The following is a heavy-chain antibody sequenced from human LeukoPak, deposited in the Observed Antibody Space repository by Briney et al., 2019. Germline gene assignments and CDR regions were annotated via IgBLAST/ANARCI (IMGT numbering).Heavy chain of an antibody. Sequence: GGSLRLSCAASGFTFSSYAMHWVRQAPGKGLEWVAVISYDGSNKYYADSVKGRFTISRDNSKNTAYLQMNSLRVEDTALYYCARSVPDYTRFDFWGQGALVTVSS. CDR3: ARSVPDYTRFDF. V-gene: IGHV3-30-3*01. D-gene: IGHD4-11*01. J-gene: IGHJ4*02. CDR1: GFTFSSYA. CDR2: ISYDGSNK.